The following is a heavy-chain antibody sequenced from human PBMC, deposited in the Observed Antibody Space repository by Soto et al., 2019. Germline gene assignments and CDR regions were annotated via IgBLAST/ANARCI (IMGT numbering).Heavy chain of an antibody. D-gene: IGHD6-6*01. J-gene: IGHJ4*02. Sequence: GGSLRLSCAASGFTFSSYAMSWVRQAPGKGLEWVSSISSSSSYIYYADSVKDRFTISRDNAKNSLYLQMNSLRAEDTAVYYCARAGSSSSSDYWGQGTLVTVSS. CDR1: GFTFSSYA. V-gene: IGHV3-21*01. CDR2: ISSSSSYI. CDR3: ARAGSSSSSDY.